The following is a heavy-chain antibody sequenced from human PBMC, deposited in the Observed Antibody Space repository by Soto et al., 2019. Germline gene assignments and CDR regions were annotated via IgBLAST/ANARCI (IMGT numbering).Heavy chain of an antibody. J-gene: IGHJ4*02. CDR2: IYYSGST. CDR3: ARGDVVVPAALAFDY. V-gene: IGHV4-31*03. D-gene: IGHD2-2*01. Sequence: SETLSLTCTVSGGSISSGGYYWSWIRQHPGKGLEWIGYIYYSGSTYYNPSLKSRVTISVDTSKNQFSLKLSSVTAADTAVYYCARGDVVVPAALAFDYWGQGTLVTVSS. CDR1: GGSISSGGYY.